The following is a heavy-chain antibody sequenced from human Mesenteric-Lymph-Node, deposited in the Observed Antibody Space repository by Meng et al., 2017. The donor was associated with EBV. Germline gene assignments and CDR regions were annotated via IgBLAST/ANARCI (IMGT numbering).Heavy chain of an antibody. CDR2: IYYSGST. D-gene: IGHD2-15*01. J-gene: IGHJ5*02. CDR3: ARTGRCSGDSCYYNWFDP. CDR1: GDSVNDVNYY. Sequence: QVQLKEPGPGMVKPSETLSLTCTVLGDSVNDVNYYWSWIRQPPGKGLEWIAYIYYSGSTNFNPSLKSRAAISVDTSKNQFSLRLSSVTAADTAVYYCARTGRCSGDSCYYNWFDPWGQGTLVTVSS. V-gene: IGHV4-61*01.